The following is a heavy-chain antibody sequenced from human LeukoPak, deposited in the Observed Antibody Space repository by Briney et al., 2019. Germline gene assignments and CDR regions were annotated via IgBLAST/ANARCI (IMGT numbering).Heavy chain of an antibody. Sequence: GGSLRLSCTASGFTFNDYWMTWVRQTPDKGLEWLANINEDGSAKNYVDSVKGRFTISRDNAVNSLYLQMNSLRAEDTAMYYCARDSRMNYYASWGRGTLVTVSS. CDR2: INEDGSAK. D-gene: IGHD3-3*01. V-gene: IGHV3-7*01. CDR3: ARDSRMNYYAS. CDR1: GFTFNDYW. J-gene: IGHJ5*02.